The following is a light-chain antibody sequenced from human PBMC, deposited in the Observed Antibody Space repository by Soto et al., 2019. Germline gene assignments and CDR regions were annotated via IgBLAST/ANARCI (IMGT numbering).Light chain of an antibody. CDR2: RDT. Sequence: SYEVTQALSVSVALGQTARITCGGDNIGGKIVHWYQKKPGQAPVLVMYRDTNRPSGIPERFSGSNSGNTATLTISRAQAGDEADYYCQVWDNNTGVFGGGTKVTVL. CDR1: NIGGKI. V-gene: IGLV3-9*01. CDR3: QVWDNNTGV. J-gene: IGLJ3*02.